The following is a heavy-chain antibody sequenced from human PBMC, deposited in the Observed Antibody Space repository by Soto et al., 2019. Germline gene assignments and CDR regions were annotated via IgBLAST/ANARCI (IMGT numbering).Heavy chain of an antibody. CDR3: ARQRTTVVTQAYFDH. CDR1: GESISSSSYY. CDR2: IYYSGRT. D-gene: IGHD2-21*02. V-gene: IGHV4-39*01. J-gene: IGHJ4*02. Sequence: SETLSLTCIVSGESISSSSYYWGWIRQPPGKGLEWIGSIYYSGRTYYNPSFKSRVTISIDTSKNQFSLKLSSVTATDTAVYYCARQRTTVVTQAYFDHWAQGXLVTVYS.